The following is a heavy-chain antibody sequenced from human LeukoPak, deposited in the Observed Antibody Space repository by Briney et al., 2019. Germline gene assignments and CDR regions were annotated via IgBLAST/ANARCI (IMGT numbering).Heavy chain of an antibody. CDR3: ARDRQQLVGMDV. V-gene: IGHV3-48*03. Sequence: PGGSLRLSCAASGFTFSSYEVNWVRQAPGKGLEWVSYISSSGSTINYADSVKGRFTISRDNAKNSLYLQMNSLRAEDTAVYYCARDRQQLVGMDVWGKGTTVTVSS. CDR2: ISSSGSTI. J-gene: IGHJ6*04. D-gene: IGHD6-13*01. CDR1: GFTFSSYE.